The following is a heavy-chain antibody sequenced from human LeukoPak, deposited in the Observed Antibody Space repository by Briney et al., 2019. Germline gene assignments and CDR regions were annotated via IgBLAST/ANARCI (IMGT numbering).Heavy chain of an antibody. V-gene: IGHV4-39*01. D-gene: IGHD4-17*01. CDR3: ARQGYADFSSRPFDY. J-gene: IGHJ4*02. CDR1: GGSISSSSYY. CDR2: IYYSGST. Sequence: SETLSLTCTVSGGSISSSSYYWGWIRQPPGKGLEWIGSIYYSGSTYYNPSLKSRVTISVDTSKNQFSLKLSSVTAADTAMYYCARQGYADFSSRPFDYWGQGTLVTVSS.